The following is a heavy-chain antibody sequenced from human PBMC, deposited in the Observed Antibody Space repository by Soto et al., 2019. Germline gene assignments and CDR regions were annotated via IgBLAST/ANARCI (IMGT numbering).Heavy chain of an antibody. J-gene: IGHJ4*02. CDR3: ARDKITGLLDY. V-gene: IGHV4-34*01. CDR1: GGSFSGYY. CDR2: INHSGST. Sequence: QVQLQQWGAGLLKPSETLSLTCAVYGGSFSGYYWTWIRHPPGTGLEWMGEINHSGSTNYNPSLKSRVTISVDTSKNQFSLKLTSVTAADTAVDYCARDKITGLLDYWGQGTLVTVSS. D-gene: IGHD2-8*02.